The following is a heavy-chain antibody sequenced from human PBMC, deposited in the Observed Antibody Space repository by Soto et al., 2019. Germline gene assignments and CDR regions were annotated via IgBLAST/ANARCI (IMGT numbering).Heavy chain of an antibody. CDR1: GFTFSSYS. Sequence: EVQLVESGGGLVQPGGSLRLSCAASGFTFSSYSMNWVRQAPGKGLEWVSYISSSSSTIYYADSVKGRFTISRDNAKNSLYLQMNSLRDEDTAVYYCASAGCSGGSCYSGVYNWFDPWGQGTLVTVSS. CDR2: ISSSSSTI. D-gene: IGHD2-15*01. V-gene: IGHV3-48*02. CDR3: ASAGCSGGSCYSGVYNWFDP. J-gene: IGHJ5*02.